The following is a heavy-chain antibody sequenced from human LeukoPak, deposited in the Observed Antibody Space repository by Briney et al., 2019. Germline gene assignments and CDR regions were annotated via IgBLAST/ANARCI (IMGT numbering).Heavy chain of an antibody. D-gene: IGHD4-17*01. CDR2: IIPTFGTA. CDR1: GGTFSSYA. V-gene: IGHV1-69*05. CDR3: ASPPTNRPGDYAYAFDI. J-gene: IGHJ3*02. Sequence: ASVKVSCKASGGTFSSYAISWVRQAPGQGLEWMGGIIPTFGTANYAQKFQGRVTITTDESTSTAYMELSSLRSEDTAVYYCASPPTNRPGDYAYAFDIWGQGTMVTVSS.